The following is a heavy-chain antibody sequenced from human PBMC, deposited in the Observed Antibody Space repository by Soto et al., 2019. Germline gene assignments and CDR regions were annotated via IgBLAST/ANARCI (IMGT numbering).Heavy chain of an antibody. D-gene: IGHD4-17*01. CDR3: ARGGTVEYYFDY. CDR1: GGSISSGGYY. J-gene: IGHJ4*02. V-gene: IGHV4-31*03. CDR2: IYYSGST. Sequence: QVQLQESGPGLVKPSQTLSLTCTVSGGSISSGGYYWSWIRQHPGKGLEWIGYIYYSGSTYYNPSLKSRVTISVDPSKNQVSLKLSSVTAADTAVYYCARGGTVEYYFDYWGQGTLVTVSS.